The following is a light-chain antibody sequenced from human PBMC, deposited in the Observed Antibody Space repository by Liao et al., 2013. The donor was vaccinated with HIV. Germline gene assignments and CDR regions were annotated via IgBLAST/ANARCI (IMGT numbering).Light chain of an antibody. CDR1: NIGSQN. V-gene: IGLV3-9*01. Sequence: SYELTQPPSLSVAPGKTARITCGGNNIGSQNVHWYQQKPGQAPVLVIYKDSERPSGIPERFSGSSSGTTVTLTISGVQAEDEADYYCQAWDSSTAKVFGGGTKLTVL. CDR2: KDS. J-gene: IGLJ3*02. CDR3: QAWDSSTAKV.